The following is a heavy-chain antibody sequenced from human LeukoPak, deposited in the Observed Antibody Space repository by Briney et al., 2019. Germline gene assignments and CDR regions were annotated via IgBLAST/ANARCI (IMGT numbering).Heavy chain of an antibody. CDR2: MNPNSGNT. J-gene: IGHJ6*03. D-gene: IGHD1-1*01. CDR3: ARGPTGTHHYYMDV. CDR1: GYTFTSYD. V-gene: IGHV1-8*01. Sequence: ASVKVSGKASGYTFTSYDINWVRQATGQGLEWMGWMNPNSGNTGYAQKFQGRVTMTRNTSITTAYIELSSLRSEDTAMYYCARGPTGTHHYYMDVWGKGTTVTVSS.